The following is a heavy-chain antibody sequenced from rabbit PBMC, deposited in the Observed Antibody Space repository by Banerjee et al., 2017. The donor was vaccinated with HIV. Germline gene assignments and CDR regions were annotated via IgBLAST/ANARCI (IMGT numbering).Heavy chain of an antibody. J-gene: IGHJ4*01. D-gene: IGHD2-1*01. CDR1: GIDFSSDYY. CDR3: ARSVRDYWEYNL. Sequence: QQQLEESGGGLVKPGGTLTLTCKASGIDFSSDYYMYWVRQAPGKGLEWIACIVTNSGTTYYANWAKGRFTVSKTSSTTVTLQMTSLTAADTATYFCARSVRDYWEYNLWGPGTLVTVS. CDR2: IVTNSGTT. V-gene: IGHV1S45*01.